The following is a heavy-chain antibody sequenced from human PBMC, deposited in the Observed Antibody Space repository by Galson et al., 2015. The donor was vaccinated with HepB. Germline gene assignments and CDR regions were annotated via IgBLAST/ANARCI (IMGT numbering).Heavy chain of an antibody. Sequence: SLRLSCAASGFTFSSYGMHWVRQAPGKGLEWVAVISYDGSNKYYADSVKGRFTISRDNSKNTLYLQMNSLRAEDTAVYYCAKDPVGYCSSTSCDSDYFDYWGQGTLVTVSS. CDR1: GFTFSSYG. V-gene: IGHV3-30*18. CDR2: ISYDGSNK. J-gene: IGHJ4*02. D-gene: IGHD2-2*01. CDR3: AKDPVGYCSSTSCDSDYFDY.